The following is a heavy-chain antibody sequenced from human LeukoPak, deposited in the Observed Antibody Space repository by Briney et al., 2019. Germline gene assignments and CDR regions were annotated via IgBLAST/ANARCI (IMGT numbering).Heavy chain of an antibody. Sequence: GGPLRLSCAASGFAFNKYWVHWVRQVPGKGLVWVSRINGDGSSTMYADSVKGRFTISRDNAKNTLYLQMNSLRAEDTAVYYCAKTDSTIPNLLDVWGQGTTVTVSS. CDR1: GFAFNKYW. V-gene: IGHV3-74*03. CDR3: AKTDSTIPNLLDV. CDR2: INGDGSST. J-gene: IGHJ6*02. D-gene: IGHD2-15*01.